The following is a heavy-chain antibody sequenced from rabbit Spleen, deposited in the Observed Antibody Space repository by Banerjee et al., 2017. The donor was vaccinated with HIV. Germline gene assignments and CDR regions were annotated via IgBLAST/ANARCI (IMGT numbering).Heavy chain of an antibody. CDR3: ARDTSSSFSSYGMDL. CDR1: GVSFSMSSY. V-gene: IGHV1S40*01. Sequence: QSLEESGGDLVKPGASLTLTCTASGVSFSMSSYMCWVRQAPGKGLEWIACIDTGSSGFTYFASWAKGRFTISKTSSTTVTLQLNSLTAADTATYFCARDTSSSFSSYGMDLWGQGTLVTVS. D-gene: IGHD1-1*01. CDR2: IDTGSSGFT. J-gene: IGHJ6*01.